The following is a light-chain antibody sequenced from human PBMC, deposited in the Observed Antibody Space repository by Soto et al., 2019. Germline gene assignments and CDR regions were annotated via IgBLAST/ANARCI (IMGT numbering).Light chain of an antibody. Sequence: DIQMTQSASAVSASVGDRVAITCRASQSITNRLAWYQLKPGKAPKVLIYDALNLESGVPSRFSGSGYGTEFTLTIRSLQPDDFATYCCQHYGGMWTFGQGTKVDIK. CDR2: DAL. CDR3: QHYGGMWT. J-gene: IGKJ1*01. CDR1: QSITNR. V-gene: IGKV1-5*01.